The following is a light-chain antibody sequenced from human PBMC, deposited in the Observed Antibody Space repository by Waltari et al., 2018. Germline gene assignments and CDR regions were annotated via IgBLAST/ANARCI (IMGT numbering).Light chain of an antibody. CDR1: SSDVGGYNR. CDR2: EVS. V-gene: IGLV2-18*02. Sequence: QSALTQPPSVSGSPGQSVTISCTGTSSDVGGYNRFSWYQQPPGTAPKLMIYEVSNRTGGGPARFFGAKSGKPASLTISGLQAEDEADYYYNSYKTGSSYVFGTGTKVTVL. CDR3: NSYKTGSSYV. J-gene: IGLJ1*01.